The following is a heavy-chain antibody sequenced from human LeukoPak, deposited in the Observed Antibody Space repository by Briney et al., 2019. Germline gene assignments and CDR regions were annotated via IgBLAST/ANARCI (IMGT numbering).Heavy chain of an antibody. J-gene: IGHJ4*02. Sequence: VGSLRLSCAPSVVTFSNYWVSWGRQAPGKGLWWVSRINSVGSIRHSAHSVKGRFTISRDNAKNTLHLQMTSLRAEDTAVYYCARGGPDSSDYSSLFDYWGRGILVTVSS. CDR1: VVTFSNYW. V-gene: IGHV3-74*01. CDR2: INSVGSIR. CDR3: ARGGPDSSDYSSLFDY. D-gene: IGHD3-22*01.